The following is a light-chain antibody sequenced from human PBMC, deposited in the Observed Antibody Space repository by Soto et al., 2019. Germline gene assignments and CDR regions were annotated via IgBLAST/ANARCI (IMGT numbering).Light chain of an antibody. CDR2: DAS. Sequence: EIVLTQSPATLSLSPGERATLSCRASQSVGSYLAWYQQKPGQAPRLLIYDASNRAAGIPARFSGSGSGTDFTLTISSLEPEHFAVYYCQQRGNSLPLGGGTKVEIK. V-gene: IGKV3-11*01. CDR3: QQRGNSLP. J-gene: IGKJ4*01. CDR1: QSVGSY.